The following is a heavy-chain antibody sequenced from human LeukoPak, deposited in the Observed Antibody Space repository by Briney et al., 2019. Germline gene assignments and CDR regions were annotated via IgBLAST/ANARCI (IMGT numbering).Heavy chain of an antibody. Sequence: PSETLSLTCAVYGGSFSGYYWSWIRQPPGKGLEWIGEINHSGSTNYNPSLKSRVTISVDTSKNQFSLKLSSVTAADTAVYYCARMETSSGYFSYFDYWGQGTLVTVSS. D-gene: IGHD3-22*01. CDR2: INHSGST. V-gene: IGHV4-34*01. CDR3: ARMETSSGYFSYFDY. J-gene: IGHJ4*02. CDR1: GGSFSGYY.